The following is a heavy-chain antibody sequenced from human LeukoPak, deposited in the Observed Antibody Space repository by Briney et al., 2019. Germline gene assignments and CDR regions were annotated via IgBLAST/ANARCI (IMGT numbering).Heavy chain of an antibody. CDR3: ARAGATVVTASNWFDP. Sequence: PSETLSLTCAVYGGSFSGYYWSWTRHPPGKRLEWIGEINHSGSTNYNPSLKRRVNISVDTSKNQFSLKLSSVTAADTAVYYCARAGATVVTASNWFDPWGQGTLVTVSS. CDR1: GGSFSGYY. D-gene: IGHD2-21*02. CDR2: INHSGST. J-gene: IGHJ5*02. V-gene: IGHV4-34*01.